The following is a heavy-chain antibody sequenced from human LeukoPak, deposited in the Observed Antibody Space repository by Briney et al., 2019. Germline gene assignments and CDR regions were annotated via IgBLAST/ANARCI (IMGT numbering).Heavy chain of an antibody. V-gene: IGHV3-48*03. CDR3: ARDRHKYNYDSGGYPPY. CDR2: ISSSGSTT. CDR1: GFTFSDYE. J-gene: IGHJ4*02. D-gene: IGHD3-22*01. Sequence: GGSLRLSCAASGFTFSDYEMTWVRQAPGKGLEWISYISSSGSTTSHADSVKGRFTISRDNAKNSLYLQMNTLRAEDTAVYYCARDRHKYNYDSGGYPPYWGQGTLVTVSS.